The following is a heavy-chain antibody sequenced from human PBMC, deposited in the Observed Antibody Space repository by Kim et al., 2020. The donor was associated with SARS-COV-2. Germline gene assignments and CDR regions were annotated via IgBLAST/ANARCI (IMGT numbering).Heavy chain of an antibody. CDR3: ARHGPIPQTEVGSSSLYYYYGMDV. Sequence: GESLKISCKGSGYSFTSYWIGWVRQMPGKGLEWMGIIYPGDSDTRYSPSFQGQVTISADKSISTAYLQWSSLKASDTAMYYCARHGPIPQTEVGSSSLYYYYGMDVWGQGTTVTVSS. D-gene: IGHD6-13*01. CDR2: IYPGDSDT. CDR1: GYSFTSYW. J-gene: IGHJ6*02. V-gene: IGHV5-51*01.